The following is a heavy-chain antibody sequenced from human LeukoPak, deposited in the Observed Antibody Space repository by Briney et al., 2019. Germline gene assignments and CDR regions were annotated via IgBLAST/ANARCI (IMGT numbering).Heavy chain of an antibody. CDR3: ARDTIGETFDP. CDR2: INHSGST. V-gene: IGHV4-34*01. D-gene: IGHD5-24*01. Sequence: SETLSLTCAVYGGSFSGYYWSWIRQPPGKGLEWIGEINHSGSTNYNPSLKSRVTISVDTSKNQFSLKLSSVTAADTAVYYCARDTIGETFDPWGQGTLVTVSS. CDR1: GGSFSGYY. J-gene: IGHJ5*02.